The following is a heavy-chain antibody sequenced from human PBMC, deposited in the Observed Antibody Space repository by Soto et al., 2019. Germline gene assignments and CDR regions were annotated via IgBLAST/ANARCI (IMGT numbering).Heavy chain of an antibody. J-gene: IGHJ6*02. CDR1: GFTFSSYW. D-gene: IGHD2-21*01. CDR3: ARDPYSVDYNYYDMDV. CDR2: INSDGSST. Sequence: GGSLRLSCAASGFTFSSYWMHWVRQAPGKGLVWVSRINSDGSSTSYADSVKGRFTISRDNSKNTLNLQMNSLRAEDTAVYYCARDPYSVDYNYYDMDVWGQGTTVTVSS. V-gene: IGHV3-74*01.